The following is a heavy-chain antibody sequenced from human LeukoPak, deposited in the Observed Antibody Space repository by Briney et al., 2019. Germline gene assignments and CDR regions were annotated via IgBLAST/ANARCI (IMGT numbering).Heavy chain of an antibody. V-gene: IGHV1-46*01. CDR1: GYTCTSYY. J-gene: IGHJ4*02. CDR2: ITPSGGST. Sequence: GASEKVSCKASGYTCTSYYMHWVRQAAGQGLEWMGIITPSGGSTSYAQKFQGRVTMTRDTSTSTVYMELSSLRSEDTAVYYCARDKYSGYDYGYWGQGTLVTVSS. CDR3: ARDKYSGYDYGY. D-gene: IGHD5-12*01.